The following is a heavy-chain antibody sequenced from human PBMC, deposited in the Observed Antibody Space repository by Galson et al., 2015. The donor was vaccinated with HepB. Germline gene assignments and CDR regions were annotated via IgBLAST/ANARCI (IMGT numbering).Heavy chain of an antibody. CDR1: GFTFGDYS. CDR2: IRSTPNGGAT. V-gene: IGHV3-49*03. Sequence: SLRLSCAASGFTFGDYSVSWFRQAPGKGLEWVSSIRSTPNGGATEYAASVKGRFTISRDDSKSIAYLQMNSLKTEDTAVNYCSRKGRLGKAPMAQFDYWGQGTLVTVSS. CDR3: SRKGRLGKAPMAQFDY. J-gene: IGHJ4*02. D-gene: IGHD3-10*01.